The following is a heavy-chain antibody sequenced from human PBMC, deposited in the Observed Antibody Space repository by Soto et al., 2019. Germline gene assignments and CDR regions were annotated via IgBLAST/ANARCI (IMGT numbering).Heavy chain of an antibody. J-gene: IGHJ6*02. Sequence: QVQLVQSGAGVKKPGSSVNVACKASGGTFSSYAISWVRQATGQGLEWMGGVIPIFGTANYAQKYQGRDTITADESTSTGYMELSSLRSADRAVYYFAREEGYDFWKRGMDVWGQGNTVTVSS. CDR3: AREEGYDFWKRGMDV. CDR2: VIPIFGTA. V-gene: IGHV1-69*01. D-gene: IGHD3-3*01. CDR1: GGTFSSYA.